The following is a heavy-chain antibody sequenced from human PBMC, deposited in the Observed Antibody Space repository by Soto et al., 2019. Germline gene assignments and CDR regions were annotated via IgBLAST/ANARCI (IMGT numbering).Heavy chain of an antibody. Sequence: PGGSLRLSCAASGFTFSSYSMNWVRQAPGKGLEWVSSISSSSSYIYYADSVKGRFAISRDNAKNSLYLQMNSLRAEDTAVYYCAREGGGWESEWGDYWGQGTLVTVSS. CDR2: ISSSSSYI. D-gene: IGHD1-26*01. CDR1: GFTFSSYS. V-gene: IGHV3-21*01. CDR3: AREGGGWESEWGDY. J-gene: IGHJ4*02.